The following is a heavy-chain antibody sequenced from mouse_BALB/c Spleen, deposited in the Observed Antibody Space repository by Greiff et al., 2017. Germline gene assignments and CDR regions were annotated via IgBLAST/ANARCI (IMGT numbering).Heavy chain of an antibody. CDR2: ISYSGST. CDR3: ARNLYYAMDY. CDR1: GYSITSDYA. Sequence: ESGPGLVKPSQSLSLTCTVTGYSITSDYAWNWIRQFPGNKLEWMGYISYSGSTSYNPSLKSRISITRDTSKNQFFLQLNSVTTEDTATYYCARNLYYAMDYWGQGTSVTVSS. J-gene: IGHJ4*01. V-gene: IGHV3-2*02.